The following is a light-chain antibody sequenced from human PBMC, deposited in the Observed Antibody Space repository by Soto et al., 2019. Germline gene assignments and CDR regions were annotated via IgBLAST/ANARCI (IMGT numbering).Light chain of an antibody. CDR1: GSVVGGYNY. V-gene: IGLV2-14*01. J-gene: IGLJ3*02. Sequence: QSVLAQPASVSGSFGQSITISCTGTGSVVGGYNYVSWYQQYPGKAPKVMIYEVSIRPSGVSTRFSGSKSGNTASLSISALHAEDEAEYFCSSYRSTNTVVFGGGTQRTVL. CDR2: EVS. CDR3: SSYRSTNTVV.